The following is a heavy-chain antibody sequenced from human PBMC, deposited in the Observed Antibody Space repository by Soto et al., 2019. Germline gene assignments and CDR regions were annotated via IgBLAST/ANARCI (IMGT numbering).Heavy chain of an antibody. CDR2: IYYSGST. J-gene: IGHJ4*02. V-gene: IGHV4-39*01. CDR1: GGSISSSSYY. D-gene: IGHD2-2*01. CDR3: ARLTIIVLVPAAMM. Sequence: QLQLQESGPGLVKPSETLSLTCTVSGGSISSSSYYWGWIRQPPGKGLEWIGSIYYSGSTYYNPSLKSRVTISVDTSKNQFSLKLSSVTAADTAVYYCARLTIIVLVPAAMMWGQGTLVTVSS.